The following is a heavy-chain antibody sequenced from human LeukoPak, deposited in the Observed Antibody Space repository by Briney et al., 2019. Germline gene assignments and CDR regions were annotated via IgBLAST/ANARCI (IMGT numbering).Heavy chain of an antibody. CDR3: ARGGQQLGY. Sequence: RTSETLSLTCTVSGGSISSYYWSWIRQPPGKGLEWIGYIYYSGSTNYNPSLKSRVTISVDTPKNQFSLKLSSVTTADTAVYYCARGGQQLGYWGQGTLVTVSS. V-gene: IGHV4-59*01. D-gene: IGHD6-13*01. CDR1: GGSISSYY. CDR2: IYYSGST. J-gene: IGHJ4*02.